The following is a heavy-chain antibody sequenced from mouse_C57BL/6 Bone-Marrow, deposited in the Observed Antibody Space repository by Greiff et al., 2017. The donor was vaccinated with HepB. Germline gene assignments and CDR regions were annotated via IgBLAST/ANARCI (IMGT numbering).Heavy chain of an antibody. CDR1: GYAFSSHW. CDR3: ARGNYGSSFY. Sequence: VKLQESGAELVKPGASVKISCKASGYAFSSHWMNWVKQRPGKGLEWIGQIYPGDGDTNYNGKFKGKATLTADKSSSTAYMQLSSLTSEDSAVYFCARGNYGSSFYWGQGTTLTVSS. CDR2: IYPGDGDT. D-gene: IGHD1-1*01. J-gene: IGHJ2*01. V-gene: IGHV1-80*01.